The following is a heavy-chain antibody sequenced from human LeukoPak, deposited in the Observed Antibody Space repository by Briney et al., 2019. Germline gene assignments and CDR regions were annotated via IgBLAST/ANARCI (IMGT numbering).Heavy chain of an antibody. CDR3: ARSSIFGVVSNWFDP. D-gene: IGHD3-3*01. Sequence: APVKVSCKVSGYTLTELSMHWVRQAPGKGLEWMGGFDPEDGETIYAQKFQGRVTMTEDTSTDTAYMELSSLRSEDTAVYYCARSSIFGVVSNWFDPWGQGTLVTVSS. CDR2: FDPEDGET. V-gene: IGHV1-24*01. J-gene: IGHJ5*02. CDR1: GYTLTELS.